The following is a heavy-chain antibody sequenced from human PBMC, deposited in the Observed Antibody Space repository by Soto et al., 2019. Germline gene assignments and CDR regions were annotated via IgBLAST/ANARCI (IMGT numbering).Heavy chain of an antibody. V-gene: IGHV3-9*01. CDR3: AKEGGD. Sequence: DVQLVESGGGLVQPGRSLRLSCAASGFTFDDYAMHWVRQAPGKGLEWVSGISWNSGSIGYADSVKGRFTISRDNAKNSLYLQMNSLRAEDTALYYCAKEGGDWGQGTLVTVSS. J-gene: IGHJ4*02. CDR1: GFTFDDYA. CDR2: ISWNSGSI.